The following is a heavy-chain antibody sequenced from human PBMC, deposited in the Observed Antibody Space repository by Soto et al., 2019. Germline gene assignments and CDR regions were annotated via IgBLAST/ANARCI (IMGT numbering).Heavy chain of an antibody. CDR3: ARTSYGSPTTYYYYGMDV. CDR1: GGTFSSYA. V-gene: IGHV1-69*12. J-gene: IGHJ6*02. Sequence: QVQLVQSGAEVKKPGSSVKVSCKASGGTFSSYAISWVRQAPGQGLEWMGGIIPIFGTANYAQKFQGRVTITADESTSTAYMELNSLRSEDTAVYYCARTSYGSPTTYYYYGMDVWGQGTTVTVSS. CDR2: IIPIFGTA. D-gene: IGHD5-18*01.